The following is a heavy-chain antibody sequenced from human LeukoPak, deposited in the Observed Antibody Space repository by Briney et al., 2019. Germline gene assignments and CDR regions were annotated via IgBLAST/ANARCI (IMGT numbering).Heavy chain of an antibody. Sequence: GASVKVSCKASGYTFTGYYIQWVRQAPGQGLEWMGWINPNSGGTSYAQKFQSRVTMTRDTSITTAYMELSSLRFDDTAVYYCARVFYCSGGICYLNYWGQGTLVTVSS. D-gene: IGHD2-8*02. CDR1: GYTFTGYY. V-gene: IGHV1-2*02. J-gene: IGHJ4*02. CDR3: ARVFYCSGGICYLNY. CDR2: INPNSGGT.